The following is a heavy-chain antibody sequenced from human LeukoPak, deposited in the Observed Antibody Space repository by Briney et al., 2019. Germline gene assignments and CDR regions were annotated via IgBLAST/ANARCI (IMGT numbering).Heavy chain of an antibody. J-gene: IGHJ5*02. Sequence: SETLSLTCSVSGYSIRNGYYWGWIRQPPGKGPEWIASIHESGSPFYNPSLRSRVTISVDTSKNQFSLKLSSVTAADTAVYYCARRTSIAVAGSNWFDPWGQGTLVTVSS. V-gene: IGHV4-38-2*01. CDR1: GYSIRNGYY. CDR2: IHESGSP. D-gene: IGHD6-19*01. CDR3: ARRTSIAVAGSNWFDP.